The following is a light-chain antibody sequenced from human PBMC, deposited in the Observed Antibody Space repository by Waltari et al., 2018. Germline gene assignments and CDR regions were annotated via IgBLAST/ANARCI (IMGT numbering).Light chain of an antibody. V-gene: IGKV1-5*03. J-gene: IGKJ4*01. Sequence: DIQMTQSPSTLSASVGDRVIFSCRASQSISKWLAWYQQKPGKAPKLLIYNASTLESGVPSRFSGSGAGTEFTLTISSLQPEDFATYYCQQYNSYSLLSFGGGTKVEIK. CDR1: QSISKW. CDR2: NAS. CDR3: QQYNSYSLLS.